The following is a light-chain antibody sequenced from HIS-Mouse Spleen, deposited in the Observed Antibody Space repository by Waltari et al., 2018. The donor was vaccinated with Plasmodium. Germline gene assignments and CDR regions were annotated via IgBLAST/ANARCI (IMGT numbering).Light chain of an antibody. CDR1: QSVSSN. Sequence: IVMTQSPATLSVSPGERATLSCRASQSVSSNLAWYQQKPGQAPRLLIYGASTRATGIPARFSGSGSGTEFTLTISSLQSEDFAVDYCQQYNNWSFTFGPGTKVDIK. CDR2: GAS. CDR3: QQYNNWSFT. V-gene: IGKV3-15*01. J-gene: IGKJ3*01.